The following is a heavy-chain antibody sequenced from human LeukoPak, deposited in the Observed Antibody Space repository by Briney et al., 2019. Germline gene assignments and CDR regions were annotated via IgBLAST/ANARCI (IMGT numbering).Heavy chain of an antibody. V-gene: IGHV4-34*01. CDR2: INHSGST. D-gene: IGHD3-10*01. Sequence: PSETLSLTCAVYGGSFSGYYWSWIRQPPGKGLEWIGEINHSGSTNYNPSLKSRVTISVDTSKNQFSLKLSSVTAADTAVYYCARQIRALLWFGEPPAGYMDVWGKGTTVTVSS. J-gene: IGHJ6*03. CDR3: ARQIRALLWFGEPPAGYMDV. CDR1: GGSFSGYY.